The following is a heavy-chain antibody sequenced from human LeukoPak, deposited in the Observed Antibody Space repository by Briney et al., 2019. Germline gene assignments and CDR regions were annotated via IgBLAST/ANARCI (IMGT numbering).Heavy chain of an antibody. CDR1: GFTFSSYG. V-gene: IGHV3-21*01. CDR3: ARELLYYYFDY. CDR2: ISSSNSYI. J-gene: IGHJ4*02. D-gene: IGHD3-3*01. Sequence: SGGSLRLSCAASGFTFSSYGMSWVRQAPGKGLEWVSSISSSNSYIYYADSVKGRFTISRDNAKNSLYLQMNSLRAEDTAVYYCARELLYYYFDYWGQGTLVTVSS.